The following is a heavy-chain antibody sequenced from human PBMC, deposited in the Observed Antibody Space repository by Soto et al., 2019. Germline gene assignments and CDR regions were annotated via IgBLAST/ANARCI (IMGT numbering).Heavy chain of an antibody. CDR3: ARGSGSSWFDY. D-gene: IGHD6-25*01. V-gene: IGHV1-2*02. Sequence: ASVKVSCKPSGYTFTANYIHWVRQAPGQGLEWMGWMATSSGGTRFAQNFQGRVTMTRDTSIATAYMELTTLTLDDTAIYYCARGSGSSWFDYWGQGTQLTVSS. CDR1: GYTFTANY. J-gene: IGHJ4*02. CDR2: MATSSGGT.